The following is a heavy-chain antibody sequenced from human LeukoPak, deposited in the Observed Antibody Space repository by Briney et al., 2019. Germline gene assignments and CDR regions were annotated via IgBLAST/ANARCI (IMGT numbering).Heavy chain of an antibody. CDR3: ALTGYYINFGYYYGMDV. Sequence: GESLKISCKGSGYSFTSYWISWVRQMPGKGLEWMGRIDPSDSYTNYSPSFQGHVTISADKSISTAYLQWSSLKASDTAMYYCALTGYYINFGYYYGMDVWGKGTTVTVSS. CDR1: GYSFTSYW. J-gene: IGHJ6*04. V-gene: IGHV5-10-1*01. D-gene: IGHD3-9*01. CDR2: IDPSDSYT.